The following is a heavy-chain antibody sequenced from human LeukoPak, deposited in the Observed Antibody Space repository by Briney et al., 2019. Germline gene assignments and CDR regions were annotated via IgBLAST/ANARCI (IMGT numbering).Heavy chain of an antibody. Sequence: GGSLRLSCAASGITVSRNHMSWVRQAPGKGLGWVSVIYSGGETYYAESVKGRFTISRDNSKNTLYLQMNSLRDEDTAVYYCARDQCTSASCYSNWGQGTLVTVSS. D-gene: IGHD2-2*02. CDR2: IYSGGET. J-gene: IGHJ1*01. CDR3: ARDQCTSASCYSN. CDR1: GITVSRNH. V-gene: IGHV3-66*02.